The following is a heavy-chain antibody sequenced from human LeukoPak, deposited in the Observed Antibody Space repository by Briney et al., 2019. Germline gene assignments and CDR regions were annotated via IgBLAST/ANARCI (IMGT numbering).Heavy chain of an antibody. V-gene: IGHV4-39*07. J-gene: IGHJ3*02. CDR3: ARGSYSGSRLGDAFDI. Sequence: SQTLSLTCTVSGGSISSSSYYWGWIRQPPGKGLEWIGSIYYSGSTYYNPSLKSRVTISVDTSKNQFSLKLSSVTAADTAVYYCARGSYSGSRLGDAFDIWGQGTMVTVSS. CDR2: IYYSGST. CDR1: GGSISSSSYY. D-gene: IGHD1-26*01.